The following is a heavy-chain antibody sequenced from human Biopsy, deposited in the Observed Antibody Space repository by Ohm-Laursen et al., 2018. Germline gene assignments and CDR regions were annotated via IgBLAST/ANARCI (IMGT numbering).Heavy chain of an antibody. V-gene: IGHV4-39*01. Sequence: PSDTLSLTCTVSGGFISSSSYYWAWLRQPPGKGLEWIGSIYNTETTFYNPSLKSRVTISVDTSTNQFSLKVSSVTAADTALYFCARHPTGFWFDPWGHGTLVTVSS. CDR2: IYNTETT. CDR3: ARHPTGFWFDP. J-gene: IGHJ5*02. CDR1: GGFISSSSYY.